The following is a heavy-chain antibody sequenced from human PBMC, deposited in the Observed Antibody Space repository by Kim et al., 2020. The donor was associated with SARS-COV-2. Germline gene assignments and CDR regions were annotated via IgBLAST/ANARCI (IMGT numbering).Heavy chain of an antibody. V-gene: IGHV3-74*01. Sequence: GGSLRLSCAASGLTFSTYGMHWVRQAPGKGLVWVARIRNDGITTNYADSAKGRCSISRDNAENTRYLQMNRLRAEDTAVYECSTVNYHGFDVWGQGAAVT. CDR2: IRNDGITT. CDR3: STVNYHGFDV. J-gene: IGHJ6*02. CDR1: GLTFSTYG.